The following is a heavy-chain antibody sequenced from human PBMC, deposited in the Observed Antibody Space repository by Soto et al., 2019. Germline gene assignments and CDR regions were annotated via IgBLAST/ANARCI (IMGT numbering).Heavy chain of an antibody. J-gene: IGHJ4*02. D-gene: IGHD3-16*02. Sequence: PGGSLRLSCAASGFTFSSYAMSWVRQAPGKGLEWVSAISGSGGSTYYADSVKGRFTISRDNSKNTLYLQMNSLRAEDTAVYYCAKDPRIEYYDYVWGSYRYTSYFDYWGQGTLVTVSS. CDR1: GFTFSSYA. V-gene: IGHV3-23*01. CDR3: AKDPRIEYYDYVWGSYRYTSYFDY. CDR2: ISGSGGST.